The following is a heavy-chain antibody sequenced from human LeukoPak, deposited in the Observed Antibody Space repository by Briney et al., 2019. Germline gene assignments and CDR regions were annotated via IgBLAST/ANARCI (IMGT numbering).Heavy chain of an antibody. CDR3: AKSGDRIIAVAGQCYFDY. V-gene: IGHV3-23*01. Sequence: GGSLRLSCAASGFTFSSYAMSWVRQAPGKGLEWVSAISGSGGSTYYADSVKGRFTISRDNSKNTLYLQMNSLRAEDTAVYYCAKSGDRIIAVAGQCYFDYWGQGTLVTVSS. CDR2: ISGSGGST. J-gene: IGHJ4*02. D-gene: IGHD6-19*01. CDR1: GFTFSSYA.